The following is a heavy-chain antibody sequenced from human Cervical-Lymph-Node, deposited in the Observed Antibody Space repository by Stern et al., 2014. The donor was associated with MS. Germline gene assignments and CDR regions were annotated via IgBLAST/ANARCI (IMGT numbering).Heavy chain of an antibody. D-gene: IGHD5-24*01. J-gene: IGHJ6*02. Sequence: EDQLVESGGGLVKPGGSLRLSCAASGFTFSSYSMNWVRQAPGKGLEWVSSISGSSSYIYYADSVKVRFTISRDNAKNSLYLQMNTLRAEDTAVYYCARDLQRWLQSGYGMDVWGQGTTVTVSS. CDR1: GFTFSSYS. CDR3: ARDLQRWLQSGYGMDV. CDR2: ISGSSSYI. V-gene: IGHV3-21*01.